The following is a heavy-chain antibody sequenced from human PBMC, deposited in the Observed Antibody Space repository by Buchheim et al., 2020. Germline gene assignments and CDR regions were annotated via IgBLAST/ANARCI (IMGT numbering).Heavy chain of an antibody. J-gene: IGHJ4*02. Sequence: QVQLQESGPGLVKPSETLSLTCTVSGGSISTYYWSWIRQPPGKGLEWIGCIYYSGSTNYNPSLKSRATISVDTSKNQFSLNLTSVTAADTALYYCARCSGASCYHPIDHWGQGTL. CDR2: IYYSGST. V-gene: IGHV4-59*01. D-gene: IGHD2-15*01. CDR1: GGSISTYY. CDR3: ARCSGASCYHPIDH.